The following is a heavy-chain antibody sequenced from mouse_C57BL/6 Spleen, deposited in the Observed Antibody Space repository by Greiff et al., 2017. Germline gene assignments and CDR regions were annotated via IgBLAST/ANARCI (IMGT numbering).Heavy chain of an antibody. J-gene: IGHJ2*01. CDR1: GYTFTDYY. V-gene: IGHV1-19*01. CDR3: ARRDTTVVALDY. CDR2: INPYNGGT. Sequence: VQLQQSGPVLVKPGASVKMSCKASGYTFTDYYMNWVKQSHGKSLEWIGVINPYNGGTSYNQKVKGKATLTVDKSSSTAYMELNSLTSEDSAVYYCARRDTTVVALDYWGQGTTLTVSS. D-gene: IGHD1-1*01.